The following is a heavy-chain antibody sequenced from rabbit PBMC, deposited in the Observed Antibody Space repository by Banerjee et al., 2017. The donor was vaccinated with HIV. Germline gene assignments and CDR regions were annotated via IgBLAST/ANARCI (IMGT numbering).Heavy chain of an antibody. CDR3: ARAGGAGYAGYGYARL. J-gene: IGHJ4*01. Sequence: QEQLVESGGGLVQPGGSLKLSCTVSGFDFSSYGVSWVRQAPGKGLEWIGCIDTGGGNTYYASWAKGRFTISRSTSLNTVDLKMTSLTAADTATYFCARAGGAGYAGYGYARLWGQGTLVTVS. D-gene: IGHD6-1*01. CDR2: IDTGGGNT. CDR1: GFDFSSYG. V-gene: IGHV1S47*01.